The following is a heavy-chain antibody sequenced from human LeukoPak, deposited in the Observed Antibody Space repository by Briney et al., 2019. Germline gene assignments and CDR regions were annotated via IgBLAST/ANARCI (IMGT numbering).Heavy chain of an antibody. J-gene: IGHJ3*02. CDR2: FYYTGST. Sequence: SETLSLTCTVSGGSISSNGYYWGWIRQPPGKGLEWIGSFYYTGSTFYSPSLKSRVAISVDTSKNQFSLKLSSVTAADTAVYYCARRSGTYHAFDIWGQGTMVTVSS. V-gene: IGHV4-39*01. D-gene: IGHD1-26*01. CDR3: ARRSGTYHAFDI. CDR1: GGSISSNGYY.